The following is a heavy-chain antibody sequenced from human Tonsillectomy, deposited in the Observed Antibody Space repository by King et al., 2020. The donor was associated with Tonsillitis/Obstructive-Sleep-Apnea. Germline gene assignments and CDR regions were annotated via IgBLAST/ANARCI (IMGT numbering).Heavy chain of an antibody. CDR1: GFTFDNHW. V-gene: IGHV3-74*01. D-gene: IGHD5-12*01. CDR2: INIDGSST. Sequence: VQLVESGGGLVQPGGSLRLSCEASGFTFDNHWMHWVRQAPGKGLVWVSRINIDGSSTSYADSVKGRFTISRDNAKNTLYLQMNSLRAEDTAVYYCAGDLGYTGYDLSYWGQGTLVTFSS. J-gene: IGHJ4*02. CDR3: AGDLGYTGYDLSY.